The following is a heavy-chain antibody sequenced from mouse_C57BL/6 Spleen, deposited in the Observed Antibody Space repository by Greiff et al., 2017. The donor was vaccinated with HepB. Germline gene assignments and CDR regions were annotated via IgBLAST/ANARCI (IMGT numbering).Heavy chain of an antibody. V-gene: IGHV1-81*01. CDR2: IYPRSGNT. D-gene: IGHD1-1*01. CDR3: ALYYGKGY. J-gene: IGHJ2*01. CDR1: GYTFPSYG. Sequence: VNVVESGAELARPGASVKLSCKASGYTFPSYGISWVKQRTGQGLEWIGEIYPRSGNTYYNEKFKGKATLTADKSSSTAYMELRSLTSEDSAVYFCALYYGKGYWGQGTTLTVSS.